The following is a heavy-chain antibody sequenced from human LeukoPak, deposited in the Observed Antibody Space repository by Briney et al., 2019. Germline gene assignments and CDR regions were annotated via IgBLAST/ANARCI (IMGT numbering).Heavy chain of an antibody. CDR3: ASVIAASGTRNWYFDL. CDR2: INPNSGDT. J-gene: IGHJ2*01. V-gene: IGHV1-2*04. D-gene: IGHD6-13*01. CDR1: GYTFTSYA. Sequence: ASVKVSCKASGYTFTSYAMNWVRQAPGQGLEWMGWINPNSGDTNYAQKFQGWVTMTRDTSISTAYMELSRLRSDDTAVYFCASVIAASGTRNWYFDLGGRGTLVTVSS.